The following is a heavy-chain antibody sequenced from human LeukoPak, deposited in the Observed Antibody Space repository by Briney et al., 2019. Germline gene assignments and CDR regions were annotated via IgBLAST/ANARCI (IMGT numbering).Heavy chain of an antibody. CDR1: GDIVSSNSAA. CDR2: TYYRSKWFI. CDR3: TRSDCSSGRCPGFDN. V-gene: IGHV6-1*01. J-gene: IGHJ4*02. Sequence: SQAFSLTCGISGDIVSSNSAAWNWIRQSPSRGLEWLGRTYYRSKWFINYAPFVKSRIIINPDTPKNQVSLQLNSVTPEDTAVYYCTRSDCSSGRCPGFDNWGQGTLVTVSS. D-gene: IGHD6-19*01.